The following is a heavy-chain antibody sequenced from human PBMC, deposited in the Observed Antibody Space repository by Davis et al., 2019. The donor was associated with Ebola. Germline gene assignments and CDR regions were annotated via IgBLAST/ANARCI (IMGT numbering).Heavy chain of an antibody. CDR3: ARDDTLGYCSGGSCYSVRWFDP. CDR1: GGSITSRSYF. Sequence: MPSEPLSLTCTPPGGSITSRSYFWAWVRQPPGKGLEWIGTIYFGGRTYYNPSLKGRLTISVDTSKNQFSLKLSSVTAADTAVYYSARDDTLGYCSGGSCYSVRWFDPWGQGTLVTVSS. CDR2: IYFGGRT. D-gene: IGHD2-15*01. V-gene: IGHV4-39*01. J-gene: IGHJ5*02.